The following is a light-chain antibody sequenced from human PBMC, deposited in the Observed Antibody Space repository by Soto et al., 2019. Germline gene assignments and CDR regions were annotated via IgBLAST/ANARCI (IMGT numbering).Light chain of an antibody. CDR3: QQYGGSPLLT. CDR1: RAISSSF. V-gene: IGKV3-20*01. J-gene: IGKJ3*01. Sequence: IVLTQSPGTLSSSPGDRATLSCRASRAISSSFLAWYQQKPGQAPRLLIYGASSRATGIPDRFSGSGSGTDFTLIISRLEPEDFAVYYCQQYGGSPLLTFGPGTKVDIK. CDR2: GAS.